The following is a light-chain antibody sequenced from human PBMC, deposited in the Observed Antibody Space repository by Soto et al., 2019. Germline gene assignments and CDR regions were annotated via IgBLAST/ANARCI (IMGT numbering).Light chain of an antibody. V-gene: IGLV2-14*01. CDR3: SSFTTSYFYV. CDR1: SSDVGGFTY. Sequence: QSALTQPASVSGSPGQSITISCTGTSSDVGGFTYVSWYQQYPGKAPKLMIYEVSNRPSGVSNRFSGSKSGNTASLTISGLQAEDEADYYCSSFTTSYFYVFGPGTKVTVL. J-gene: IGLJ1*01. CDR2: EVS.